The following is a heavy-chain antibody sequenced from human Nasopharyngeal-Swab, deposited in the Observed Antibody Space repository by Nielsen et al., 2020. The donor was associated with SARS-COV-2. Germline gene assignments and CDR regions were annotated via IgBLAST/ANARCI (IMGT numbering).Heavy chain of an antibody. J-gene: IGHJ4*02. V-gene: IGHV3-30*03. CDR2: ISYDGSNK. CDR3: ARDKERAGYSSGWYGL. D-gene: IGHD6-19*01. Sequence: GESLKISCAASGFTFSSYGMHWVRQAPGKGLEWVAVISYDGSNKYYADSVEGRFTISRDNSKNTLYLQMNSLRAEDTAVYYCARDKERAGYSSGWYGLGGQGTLVTVSS. CDR1: GFTFSSYG.